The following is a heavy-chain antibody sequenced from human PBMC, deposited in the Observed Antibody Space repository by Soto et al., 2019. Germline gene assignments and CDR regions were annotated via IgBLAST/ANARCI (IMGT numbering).Heavy chain of an antibody. D-gene: IGHD1-26*01. CDR2: INWNGGST. J-gene: IGHJ6*02. CDR1: GFTFDDYG. V-gene: IGHV3-20*04. CDR3: ASGIVGATTYGMDV. Sequence: PEGSLRLSCAASGFTFDDYGLSWVRQAPGKGLEWVSGINWNGGSTRYADSVKGRFTISRGNAKNSLYLQMNSLRAEDTALYYCASGIVGATTYGMDVWGQGNTVTVSS.